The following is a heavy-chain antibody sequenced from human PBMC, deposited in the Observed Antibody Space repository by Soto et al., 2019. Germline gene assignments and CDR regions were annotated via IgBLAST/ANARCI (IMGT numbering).Heavy chain of an antibody. CDR3: ARGLISGSHYSGGWYYFDS. D-gene: IGHD1-26*01. Sequence: SETLSLTCTVSGGSVSSGSYYWSWIRQPPGKGLEWIGYIYYSGSTNYNPSLKSRVTISVDTSSSQFSLELSSVTAADTAVYYCARGLISGSHYSGGWYYFDSWGQGTQVTVSS. CDR2: IYYSGST. CDR1: GGSVSSGSYY. J-gene: IGHJ4*02. V-gene: IGHV4-61*01.